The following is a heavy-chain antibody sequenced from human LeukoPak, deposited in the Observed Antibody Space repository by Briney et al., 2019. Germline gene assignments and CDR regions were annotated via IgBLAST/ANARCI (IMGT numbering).Heavy chain of an antibody. CDR3: ATPYSSSWHLKRLDAFDI. CDR2: FDPEDGET. Sequence: ASVKVSCKVSGYTLTELSMHWVRQAPGKGLEWMGGFDPEDGETIYAQKFQGRVTMTEDTSTDTAYMELSSLRSEDTAVYYCATPYSSSWHLKRLDAFDIWGQGTMVTVSS. J-gene: IGHJ3*02. V-gene: IGHV1-24*01. D-gene: IGHD6-13*01. CDR1: GYTLTELS.